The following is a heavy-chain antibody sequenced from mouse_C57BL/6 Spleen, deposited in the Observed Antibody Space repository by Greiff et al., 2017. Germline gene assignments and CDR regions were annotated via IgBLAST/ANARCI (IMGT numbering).Heavy chain of an antibody. J-gene: IGHJ3*01. Sequence: EVQLQQSGPELVKPGASVKISCKASGYTFTDYYMNWVKQSHGKSLEWIGDINPNNGGTSYNQKFKGKATLTVDKSSSTAYMELRSLTSEDSAVYYCARSTTVARVAYWGQGTLVTVSA. CDR1: GYTFTDYY. V-gene: IGHV1-26*01. CDR3: ARSTTVARVAY. D-gene: IGHD1-1*01. CDR2: INPNNGGT.